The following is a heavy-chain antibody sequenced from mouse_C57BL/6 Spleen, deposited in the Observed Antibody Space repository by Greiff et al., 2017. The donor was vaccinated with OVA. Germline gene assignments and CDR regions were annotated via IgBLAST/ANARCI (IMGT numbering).Heavy chain of an antibody. V-gene: IGHV1-52*01. D-gene: IGHD3-1*01. CDR1: GYTFTSYW. CDR3: ARNSDCCIYV. Sequence: VQLQQPGAELVRPGSSVKLSCKASGYTFTSYWMHWVKQRPIQGLEWIGNIDPSDSETHYNQKFKDKATLTVDKSSSTAYMQLSSLTSEDSAVYYSARNSDCCIYVCGTETTVTVSS. J-gene: IGHJ1*03. CDR2: IDPSDSET.